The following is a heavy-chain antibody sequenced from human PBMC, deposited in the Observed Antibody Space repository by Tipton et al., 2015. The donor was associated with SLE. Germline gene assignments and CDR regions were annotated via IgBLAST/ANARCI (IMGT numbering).Heavy chain of an antibody. CDR3: ARDHSSGPWDI. D-gene: IGHD6-19*01. Sequence: SLRLSCAASGFTFSSYWMSWVRQAPGKGLEWVANIKQDGSEKYYVDSVKGRFTISRDNAKNTLYLQMNSLRAEDTAVYYCARDHSSGPWDIWGQGTMVTVSS. CDR1: GFTFSSYW. J-gene: IGHJ3*02. V-gene: IGHV3-7*03. CDR2: IKQDGSEK.